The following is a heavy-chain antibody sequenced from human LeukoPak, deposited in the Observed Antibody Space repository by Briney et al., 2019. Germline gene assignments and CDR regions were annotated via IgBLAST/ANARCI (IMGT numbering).Heavy chain of an antibody. CDR1: GSTFSSYA. D-gene: IGHD3-16*01. CDR2: ISGSGGST. J-gene: IGHJ6*02. CDR3: AARLYDPLYYYGMDV. V-gene: IGHV3-23*01. Sequence: PGGSLRLSCAASGSTFSSYAMNWVRQAPGKGLEWVSAISGSGGSTYYADSVKGRFTISRDSPKNTLYLQMNSLRAEDTAVYYCAARLYDPLYYYGMDVWGQGTTVTVSS.